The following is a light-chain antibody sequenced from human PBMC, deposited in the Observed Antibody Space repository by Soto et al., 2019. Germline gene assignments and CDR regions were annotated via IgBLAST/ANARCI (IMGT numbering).Light chain of an antibody. J-gene: IGLJ2*01. CDR2: DVS. V-gene: IGLV2-14*03. Sequence: QSALTQPASVSGSPGQSITVSCIGTSSDIGGYNYVSWYQQHPGKAPQLMIHDVSNRPSGVSDRFSGSKSGNTASLTISGLQADDEAYYYCSSYASSNTQVFGGGTKLTVL. CDR1: SSDIGGYNY. CDR3: SSYASSNTQV.